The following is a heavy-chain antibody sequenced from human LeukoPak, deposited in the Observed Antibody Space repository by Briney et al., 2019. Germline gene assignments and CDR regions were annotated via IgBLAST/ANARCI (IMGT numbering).Heavy chain of an antibody. D-gene: IGHD6-19*01. J-gene: IGHJ6*02. CDR3: ARVNVSGTYYYYYGMDV. CDR1: GYTFTSYG. V-gene: IGHV1-18*01. CDR2: ISAYNGNT. Sequence: ASVKVSCKASGYTFTSYGISWVRQAPGQGLEWMGWISAYNGNTNYAQKLQGRVTMTTDTSTSTAYMELRSLRSDDTAVYYCARVNVSGTYYYYYGMDVWGQGTTVTVSS.